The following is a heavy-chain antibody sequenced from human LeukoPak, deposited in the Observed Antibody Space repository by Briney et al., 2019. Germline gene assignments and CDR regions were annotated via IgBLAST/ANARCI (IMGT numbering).Heavy chain of an antibody. J-gene: IGHJ4*02. CDR3: ARVNDVDTAMVGVSVDY. CDR1: GFTFSSYA. CDR2: ISYDGSNK. Sequence: GRSLRLSCAASGFTFSSYAMHWVRQAPGKGLEWVAVISYDGSNKYYADSVKGRFTISRDNSKNTLYLQMNSLRAEDTAVYYCARVNDVDTAMVGVSVDYWGQGTLVTVSS. D-gene: IGHD5-18*01. V-gene: IGHV3-30-3*01.